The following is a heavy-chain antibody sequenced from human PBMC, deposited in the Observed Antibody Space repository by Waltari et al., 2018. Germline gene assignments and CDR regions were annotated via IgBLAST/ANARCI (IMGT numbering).Heavy chain of an antibody. D-gene: IGHD6-13*01. CDR1: GGSFSGYS. V-gene: IGHV4-34*01. Sequence: QVQLQQWGAGLLKPSETLSLTCAVYGGSFSGYSGSWIRQPPGKGLEWIGEINHSGSTNYNPSLKSRVTISVDTSKNQFSLKLSSVTAADTAVYYCARVRAAAGTRWYFDLWGRGTLVTVSS. CDR2: INHSGST. CDR3: ARVRAAAGTRWYFDL. J-gene: IGHJ2*01.